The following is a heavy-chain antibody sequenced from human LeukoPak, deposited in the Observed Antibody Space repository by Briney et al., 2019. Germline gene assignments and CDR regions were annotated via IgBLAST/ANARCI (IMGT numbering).Heavy chain of an antibody. CDR3: TTDHVATNYYFDY. Sequence: GGSLRLSCAASGFTFSNAWMGWVRQAPGKGLEWVGRIKSKTDGGTTDYAAPVKGRFTISRDDSKNTLYLQMNSLKTEDTAVYYCTTDHVATNYYFDYWGQGTLVTVSS. D-gene: IGHD5-12*01. V-gene: IGHV3-15*01. CDR2: IKSKTDGGTT. J-gene: IGHJ4*02. CDR1: GFTFSNAW.